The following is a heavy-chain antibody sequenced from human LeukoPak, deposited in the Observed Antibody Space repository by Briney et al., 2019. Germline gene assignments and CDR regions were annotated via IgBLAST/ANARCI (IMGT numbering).Heavy chain of an antibody. J-gene: IGHJ4*02. D-gene: IGHD6-19*01. Sequence: PSETLSLTCTVSGGSISSNYWSWIRQPPGKGLEWIGHISYSGSTNYNPSLKSRVTISLDTSKNQFSLKLSSVTAADTAVYYCARHVAPGCKNDYWGQGTLVTVSS. V-gene: IGHV4-59*08. CDR1: GGSISSNY. CDR3: ARHVAPGCKNDY. CDR2: ISYSGST.